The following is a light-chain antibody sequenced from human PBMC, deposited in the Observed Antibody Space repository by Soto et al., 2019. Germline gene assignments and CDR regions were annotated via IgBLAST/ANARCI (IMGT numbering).Light chain of an antibody. V-gene: IGKV1-5*01. J-gene: IGKJ1*01. CDR3: KKYNSYSPWT. CDR2: DAS. CDR1: QSISSW. Sequence: DIQMTQSPSTLSASVGDRVTITCRASQSISSWLAWYQQKPGKAPKLLIYDASSLESGVPSRFSGSGSGTEFTLTISSLQPDDFATYYCKKYNSYSPWTFGQGTKVDIK.